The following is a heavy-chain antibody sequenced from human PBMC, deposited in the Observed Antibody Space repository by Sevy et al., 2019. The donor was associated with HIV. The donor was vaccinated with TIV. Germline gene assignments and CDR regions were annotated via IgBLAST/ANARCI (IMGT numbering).Heavy chain of an antibody. D-gene: IGHD6-25*01. J-gene: IGHJ4*02. CDR2: ITGHGGST. Sequence: GGSLRLSCAASGFTFNTYAMSWVRQAPGKGLEWVSSITGHGGSTYYGDSVKGRFTISRDNSKNTLYLQMNSLRAEDTAGYFCAKDRVGFSSGAFDYWGQGTLVTVSS. CDR1: GFTFNTYA. V-gene: IGHV3-23*01. CDR3: AKDRVGFSSGAFDY.